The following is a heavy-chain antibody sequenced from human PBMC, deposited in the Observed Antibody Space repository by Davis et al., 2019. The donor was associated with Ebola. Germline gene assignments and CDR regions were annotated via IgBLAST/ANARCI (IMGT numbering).Heavy chain of an antibody. CDR1: GFTFSSYA. CDR2: ISGSGGST. CDR3: ARREAGSNWSVDY. Sequence: GGSLRLSCAASGFTFSSYAMSWVRQAPGKGLEWVSAISGSGGSTYYADSVKGRFTISRDNAKNSPYLQMNSLRAEDTAVYYCARREAGSNWSVDYWGQGTLVTVSS. V-gene: IGHV3-23*01. D-gene: IGHD6-13*01. J-gene: IGHJ4*02.